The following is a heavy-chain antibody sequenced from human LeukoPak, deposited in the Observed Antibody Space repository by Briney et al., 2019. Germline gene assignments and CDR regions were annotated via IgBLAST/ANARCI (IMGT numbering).Heavy chain of an antibody. V-gene: IGHV5-51*01. Sequence: GESLKISCKGSGYSFTNYWIGWVRQMPGKGLEWMGIIYPGDSDTRYSPSFQGQVTITADKSISTAYLHWNSPKASDTAMYYCARRIAGSGSDYWGQGTLVTVSS. D-gene: IGHD6-13*01. CDR2: IYPGDSDT. CDR3: ARRIAGSGSDY. CDR1: GYSFTNYW. J-gene: IGHJ4*02.